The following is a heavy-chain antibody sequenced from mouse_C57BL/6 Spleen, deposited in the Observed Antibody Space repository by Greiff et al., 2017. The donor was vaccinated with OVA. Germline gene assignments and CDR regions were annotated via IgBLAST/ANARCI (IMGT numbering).Heavy chain of an antibody. V-gene: IGHV5-4*03. Sequence: EVKLEESGGGLVKPGGSLKLSCAASGFTFSSYAMSWVRQTPEKRLEWVATISDGGSYTYYPDNVKGRFTISRDNAKNNLYLQMSHLKSEDTARYYCARAYGSSSYYAMDYWGQGTSVTVSS. J-gene: IGHJ4*01. D-gene: IGHD1-1*01. CDR3: ARAYGSSSYYAMDY. CDR2: ISDGGSYT. CDR1: GFTFSSYA.